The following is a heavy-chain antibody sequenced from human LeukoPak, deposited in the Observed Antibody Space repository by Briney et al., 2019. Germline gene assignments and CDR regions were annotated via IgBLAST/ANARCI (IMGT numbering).Heavy chain of an antibody. CDR1: GFSFSDHA. V-gene: IGHV3-23*01. D-gene: IGHD3-22*01. CDR3: AKEPPHYYDSSGPFDY. Sequence: AGGSLRLSCAASGFSFSDHAMSWVRQAPGKGLEWVSTMSGSGRSTYYIDSVKGRFTISRDNSKNTLYLQMNSLRAEDTAVYYCAKEPPHYYDSSGPFDYWGQGTLVTVSS. J-gene: IGHJ4*02. CDR2: MSGSGRST.